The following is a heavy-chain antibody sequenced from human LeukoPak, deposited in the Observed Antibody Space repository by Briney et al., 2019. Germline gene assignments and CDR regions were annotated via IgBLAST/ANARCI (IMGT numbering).Heavy chain of an antibody. CDR1: GFAFSSYN. Sequence: GGSLRLSCVASGFAFSSYNMNWVRQAPGKGLEWVSCISGRSNYIYYADSVKGRFIISRDNAKNSLYLELNSLRAEDTAVYHCVRDSDTYGDHTTRRFDSWGQGTLVTVSS. D-gene: IGHD4-17*01. CDR3: VRDSDTYGDHTTRRFDS. V-gene: IGHV3-21*01. J-gene: IGHJ4*02. CDR2: ISGRSNYI.